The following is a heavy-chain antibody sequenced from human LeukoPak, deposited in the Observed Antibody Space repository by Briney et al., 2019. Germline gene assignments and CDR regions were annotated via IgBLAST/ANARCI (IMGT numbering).Heavy chain of an antibody. J-gene: IGHJ6*03. CDR1: GGSISSFY. CDR2: ISYSGNT. CDR3: ARSPMGTPLLPYYYYYMDV. V-gene: IGHV4-59*01. D-gene: IGHD5-24*01. Sequence: SETLSLTCTVSGGSISSFYWSWIRKPPGKGLRWFGEISYSGNTNYNPSLKSRVAISIDTSKNQVSLRLSSVTAADTAVYYCARSPMGTPLLPYYYYYMDVWGKGTTVTVSS.